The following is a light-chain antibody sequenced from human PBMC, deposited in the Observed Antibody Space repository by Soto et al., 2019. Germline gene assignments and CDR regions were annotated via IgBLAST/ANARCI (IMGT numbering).Light chain of an antibody. J-gene: IGKJ1*01. V-gene: IGKV3-15*01. Sequence: EIVMTQSPATLSVSPGERATLSCRASQSVSNSLAWHQQKPGQAPRLLIYGASTRATGIPARFSGSGSATGSTLTISSLQSEDFAAYYGQQYSKRPWTFGQGTKVAI. CDR1: QSVSNS. CDR2: GAS. CDR3: QQYSKRPWT.